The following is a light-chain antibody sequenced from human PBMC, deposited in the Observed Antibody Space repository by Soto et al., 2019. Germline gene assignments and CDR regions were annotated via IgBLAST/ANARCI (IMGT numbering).Light chain of an antibody. CDR2: GAS. Sequence: EILLTHSPATLSLSRGTGATLSCRASLTVNSNLAWYQQQPGQAPRLLIYGASTRATGIPARFSGSGSGTEFTLTSSNLQSEDVAVYYCQQYNNRWTFGLGTKVDIK. J-gene: IGKJ1*01. V-gene: IGKV3-15*01. CDR1: LTVNSN. CDR3: QQYNNRWT.